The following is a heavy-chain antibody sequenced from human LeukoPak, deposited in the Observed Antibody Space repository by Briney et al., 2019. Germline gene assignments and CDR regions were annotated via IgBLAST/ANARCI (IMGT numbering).Heavy chain of an antibody. Sequence: GGSLRLSCAASGFTFSSFVMSWVRQTPGKGLEWVATITAGGSSTYYADSVKGRFTISRDNSKNTLHLQMNSLRAEDTAVYYCATRGTSATKYFADWGQGTLVSVSS. D-gene: IGHD1-1*01. V-gene: IGHV3-23*01. CDR3: ATRGTSATKYFAD. CDR1: GFTFSSFV. J-gene: IGHJ4*02. CDR2: ITAGGSST.